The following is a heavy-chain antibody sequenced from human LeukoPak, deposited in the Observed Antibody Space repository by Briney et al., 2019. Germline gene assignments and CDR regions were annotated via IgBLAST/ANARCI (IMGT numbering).Heavy chain of an antibody. Sequence: SQTLSLTCTVSGGSFSSSSYYWGWLRQPPGKGLEWIGSIYYSGSTYYNPSLKSRVTISVDTSKNQFSLKLSSVTAADTAVYYCARDRVGGWGQGTLVTVSS. CDR3: ARDRVGG. CDR2: IYYSGST. D-gene: IGHD1-26*01. CDR1: GGSFSSSSYY. V-gene: IGHV4-39*07. J-gene: IGHJ4*02.